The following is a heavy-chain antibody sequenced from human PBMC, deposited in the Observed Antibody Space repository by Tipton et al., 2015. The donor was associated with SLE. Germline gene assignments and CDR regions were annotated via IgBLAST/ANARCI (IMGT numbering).Heavy chain of an antibody. J-gene: IGHJ3*02. CDR3: ARDLGDDYLWGSYRYAFDI. CDR1: GDSVSSDSAA. CDR2: TYYRSKWYN. Sequence: GLVKPSQTLSLTCAISGDSVSSDSAAWNWIRQSPSRGLEWLGRTYYRSKWYNDYAVSVRSRITINPDTSKNQFSLQLNSVTPEDTAVYYCARDLGDDYLWGSYRYAFDIWGQGTMVTVSS. V-gene: IGHV6-1*01. D-gene: IGHD3-16*02.